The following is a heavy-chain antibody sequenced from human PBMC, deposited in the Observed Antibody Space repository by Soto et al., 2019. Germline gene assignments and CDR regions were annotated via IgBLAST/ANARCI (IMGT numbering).Heavy chain of an antibody. D-gene: IGHD6-13*01. CDR3: ARYRREAVAGYTLDN. CDR1: GGSISSYY. V-gene: IGHV4-59*01. Sequence: SETLSLTCTVSGGSISSYYWSWIRQPPGKGLEWIGYIYYSGSTNYNPSLKSRVTISEDTSKSQFSLKVNSMTAADTAVYYCARYRREAVAGYTLDNWGQGILVTVSS. CDR2: IYYSGST. J-gene: IGHJ4*02.